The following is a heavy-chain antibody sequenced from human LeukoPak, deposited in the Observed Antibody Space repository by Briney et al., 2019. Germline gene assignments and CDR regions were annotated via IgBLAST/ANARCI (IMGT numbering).Heavy chain of an antibody. J-gene: IGHJ3*02. CDR1: GYTLTELS. V-gene: IGHV1-24*01. D-gene: IGHD2-2*02. CDR2: FDPEDGET. CDR3: ATACGLGYCSSTSCYNAFDM. Sequence: ASVKVSCKVSGYTLTELSMHWVRQAPGKGLEWMGAFDPEDGETIYAQKFQGRVTMTEDTSTDTAYMELSSLRSEDTAVYYCATACGLGYCSSTSCYNAFDMWGQGTMVTVSS.